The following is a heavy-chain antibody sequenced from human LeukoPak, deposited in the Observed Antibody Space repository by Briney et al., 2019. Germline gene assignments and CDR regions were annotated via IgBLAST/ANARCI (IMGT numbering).Heavy chain of an antibody. J-gene: IGHJ4*02. Sequence: ASVKVSCKASGYMFTSYDINWVRQATGQGLEWMGWMNPDSGKKGQAQKFQGRITMTRNTSISTAYMELSSLGPEDTDVYYCAKYKGGDYIDSGKRYYLDHWGQGTPVTVSS. CDR3: AKYKGGDYIDSGKRYYLDH. CDR2: MNPDSGKK. V-gene: IGHV1-8*01. CDR1: GYMFTSYD. D-gene: IGHD3-10*01.